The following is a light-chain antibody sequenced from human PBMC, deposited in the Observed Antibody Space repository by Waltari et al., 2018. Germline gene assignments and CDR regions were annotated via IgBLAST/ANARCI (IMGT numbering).Light chain of an antibody. V-gene: IGLV2-23*01. Sequence: QSALTQPASMSGSPGQSITISSTGSSRDIGSLNLVSWFQQHPGKAPKLIIYDSTNRPSGVSDRFSASKSGSTASLTISGLQGEDEADYYCCAYAGSDTFIFGGGTQVTV. CDR3: CAYAGSDTFI. J-gene: IGLJ6*01. CDR2: DST. CDR1: SRDIGSLNL.